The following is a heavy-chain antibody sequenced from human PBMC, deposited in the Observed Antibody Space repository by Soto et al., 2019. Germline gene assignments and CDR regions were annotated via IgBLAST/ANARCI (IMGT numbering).Heavy chain of an antibody. D-gene: IGHD3-3*01. V-gene: IGHV3-30*18. CDR1: GFTFSSYG. J-gene: IGHJ6*02. CDR3: AKYFFGGFGVVIIPVLLNGMDV. Sequence: QVQLVESGGGVVQPGRSLRLSCAASGFTFSSYGMHWVRQAPGKGLEWVAVISYDGSNKYYADSVKGRFTISRDNSKNTLYLQMNSLIAEDTVVYYCAKYFFGGFGVVIIPVLLNGMDVWGQGTTVTVSS. CDR2: ISYDGSNK.